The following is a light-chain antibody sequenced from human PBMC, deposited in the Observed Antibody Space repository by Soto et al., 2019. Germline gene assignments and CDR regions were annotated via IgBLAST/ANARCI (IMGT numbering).Light chain of an antibody. CDR2: LGS. CDR3: MQALQTPIT. Sequence: DIVMTQSPLSLPVTLGEPASISCRSSQSLLHNNGYNYLGWYLQKPGQSPARLIHLGSNRSPGVPARFSGSGSGTDFTLKISRVEAEDVGVYYCMQALQTPITFGQGTRLEI. CDR1: QSLLHNNGYNY. V-gene: IGKV2-28*01. J-gene: IGKJ5*01.